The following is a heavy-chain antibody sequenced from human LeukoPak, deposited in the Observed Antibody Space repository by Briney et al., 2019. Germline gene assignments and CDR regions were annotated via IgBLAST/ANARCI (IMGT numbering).Heavy chain of an antibody. CDR2: IYYSGST. Sequence: PSETLPLTCTVSGGSISSYYWSWIRQPPGKGLEWIGYIYYSGSTNYNPSLKSRVTISVDTSKNQFSLKLSSVTAADTAVYYCARDIVVVPAATDYYYYMDVWGKGTTVTVSS. CDR3: ARDIVVVPAATDYYYYMDV. D-gene: IGHD2-2*01. CDR1: GGSISSYY. J-gene: IGHJ6*03. V-gene: IGHV4-59*01.